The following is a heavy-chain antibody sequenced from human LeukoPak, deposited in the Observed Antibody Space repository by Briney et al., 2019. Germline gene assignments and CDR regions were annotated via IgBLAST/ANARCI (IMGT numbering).Heavy chain of an antibody. V-gene: IGHV3-23*01. CDR3: AKDVVVTAITYFDY. D-gene: IGHD2-21*02. CDR1: GFTFSSYG. J-gene: IGHJ4*02. Sequence: GGTLRLSCAASGFTFSSYGMSWVRQAPGKGLEWVSAISGSGGSTYYADSVKGRFTISRDNSKNTLYLQMNSLRAEDTAVYYCAKDVVVTAITYFDYWGQGTLVTVSS. CDR2: ISGSGGST.